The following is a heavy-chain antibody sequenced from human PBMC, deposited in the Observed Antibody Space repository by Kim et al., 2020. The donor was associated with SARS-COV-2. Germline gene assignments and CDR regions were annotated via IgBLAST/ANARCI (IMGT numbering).Heavy chain of an antibody. CDR3: ARDGQNIVGAMLDY. Sequence: GGSLRLSCAASGFIFSSFSMNWVRQAPGKGLEWISYISTRSSTIYYANSVKGRFTISRDNAKNSLYLQMNNLRDEDTAVYYCARDGQNIVGAMLDYWGQGILVTVSS. D-gene: IGHD1-26*01. J-gene: IGHJ4*02. V-gene: IGHV3-48*02. CDR2: ISTRSSTI. CDR1: GFIFSSFS.